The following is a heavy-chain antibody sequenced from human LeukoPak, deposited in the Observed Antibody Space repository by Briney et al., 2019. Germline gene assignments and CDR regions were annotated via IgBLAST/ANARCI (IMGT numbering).Heavy chain of an antibody. CDR1: GYTFSSYY. CDR2: INPSGGST. Sequence: ASVKVSCKASGYTFSSYYMHWVRQAPGQGLEWMGIINPSGGSTTYAQKFQGRVTMTRDTSTNIVYMELSSLSSDDTAVYYCARDHVMTMVTTSYYFDYWGQGTLVTVSS. CDR3: ARDHVMTMVTTSYYFDY. V-gene: IGHV1-46*01. D-gene: IGHD4-17*01. J-gene: IGHJ4*02.